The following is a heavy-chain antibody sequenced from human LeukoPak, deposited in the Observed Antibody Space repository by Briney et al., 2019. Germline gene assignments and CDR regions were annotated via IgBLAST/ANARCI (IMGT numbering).Heavy chain of an antibody. D-gene: IGHD6-19*01. J-gene: IGHJ5*02. Sequence: SETLSLTCTVSGGSISSYYWGWIRQPPGKGLEWIGSIYYSGSTYYNPSLKSRVTISVDTSKNQFSLKLSSVTAADTAVYYCARHTRSGWYGGYWFDPWGQGTLVTVSS. V-gene: IGHV4-39*01. CDR3: ARHTRSGWYGGYWFDP. CDR1: GGSISSYY. CDR2: IYYSGST.